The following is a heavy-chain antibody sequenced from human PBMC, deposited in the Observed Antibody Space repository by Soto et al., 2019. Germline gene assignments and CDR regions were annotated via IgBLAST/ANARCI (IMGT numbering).Heavy chain of an antibody. CDR2: ISGSGGST. CDR3: AKTDGDCSSTSCYGTVDY. CDR1: GFTFSSYA. J-gene: IGHJ4*02. Sequence: GGSLRLSCAASGFTFSSYAMSWVRQAPGKGLEWVSAISGSGGSTYYADSVKGRFTISRDNSRNTLYLQMNSLRAEDTAVYYCAKTDGDCSSTSCYGTVDYWGQGTLVTVSS. V-gene: IGHV3-23*01. D-gene: IGHD2-2*01.